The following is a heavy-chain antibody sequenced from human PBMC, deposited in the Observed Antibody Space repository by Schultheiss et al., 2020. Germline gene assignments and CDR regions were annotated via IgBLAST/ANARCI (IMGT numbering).Heavy chain of an antibody. CDR1: GFTFSSYD. J-gene: IGHJ4*02. D-gene: IGHD4-17*01. V-gene: IGHV3-13*01. Sequence: GGSLRLSCAASGFTFSSYDMHWVRQATGKGLEWVSPIGTAGDTYYPGSVKGRFTISRENAKNSLYLQMNSLRAGDTAVYYGARSDYGDYLFDYWGQGTLVTVSS. CDR3: ARSDYGDYLFDY. CDR2: IGTAGDT.